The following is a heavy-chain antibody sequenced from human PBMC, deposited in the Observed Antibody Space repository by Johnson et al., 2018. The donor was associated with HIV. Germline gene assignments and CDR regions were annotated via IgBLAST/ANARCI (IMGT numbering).Heavy chain of an antibody. CDR3: AKDGGKWSYSFDV. CDR2: IQYDGSDK. D-gene: IGHD2-8*01. CDR1: GFIFRTNG. J-gene: IGHJ3*01. Sequence: QEQLVESGGGVVQPGGPLRLSCAASGFIFRTNGMHWVRQAPGKGLEWVSFIQYDGSDKSYADSVEGRFTISRDNSKNTLYLQMNNLRTEDTGLYYCAKDGGKWSYSFDVWGQGTMVSVSS. V-gene: IGHV3-30*02.